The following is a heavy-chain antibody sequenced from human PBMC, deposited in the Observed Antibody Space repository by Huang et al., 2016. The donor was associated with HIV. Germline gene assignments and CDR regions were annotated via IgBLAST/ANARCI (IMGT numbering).Heavy chain of an antibody. V-gene: IGHV7-4-1*02. Sequence: QVQLVQSGSELRKPGASVKVSCKAYGYNFTTSILIWVRQAPGQGLEWMGWINTNTGKPTYAQGFTGRFVFSLDTTVSTAYLQISSLKTDDTAKYFCARYRLTGTFLDSWGQGTQVTVSS. CDR3: ARYRLTGTFLDS. J-gene: IGHJ4*02. CDR2: INTNTGKP. CDR1: GYNFTTSI. D-gene: IGHD3-9*01.